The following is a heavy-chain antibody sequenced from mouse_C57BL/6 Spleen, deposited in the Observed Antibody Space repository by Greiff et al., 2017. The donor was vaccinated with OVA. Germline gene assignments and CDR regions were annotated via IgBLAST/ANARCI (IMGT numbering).Heavy chain of an antibody. V-gene: IGHV5-17*01. Sequence: DVKLVESGGGLVKPGGSLKLSCAASGFTFSDYGMHWVRQAPEKGLEWVAYISSGSSTIYYADTVKGRFTISRDNAKNTLFLQMTSLRSEDTAMYYCARGTIYYDYPYYFDYWGQGTTLTVSS. CDR2: ISSGSSTI. D-gene: IGHD2-4*01. CDR1: GFTFSDYG. J-gene: IGHJ2*01. CDR3: ARGTIYYDYPYYFDY.